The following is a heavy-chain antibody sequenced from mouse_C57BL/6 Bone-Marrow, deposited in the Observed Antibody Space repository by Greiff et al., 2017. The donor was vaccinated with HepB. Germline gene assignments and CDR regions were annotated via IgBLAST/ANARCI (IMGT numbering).Heavy chain of an antibody. CDR1: GFNIKDDY. D-gene: IGHD1-1*01. Sequence: EVKLVESGAELVRPGASVKLSCTASGFNIKDDYMHWVKQRPEQGLEWIGWIDPENGDTEYASKFQGKATITADTSSNTAYLQLSSLTSEDTAVYYCTTDYGSSYLDYWGQGTTLTVSS. CDR2: IDPENGDT. V-gene: IGHV14-4*01. CDR3: TTDYGSSYLDY. J-gene: IGHJ2*01.